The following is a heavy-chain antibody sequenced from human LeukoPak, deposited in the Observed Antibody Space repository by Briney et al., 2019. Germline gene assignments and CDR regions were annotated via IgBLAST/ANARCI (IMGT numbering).Heavy chain of an antibody. V-gene: IGHV4-59*01. Sequence: PSETLSLTCTVSGGSISSYYWSWIRQPPGKGLEWIGYIYYSGSTNYNPSLKSRVTISVDTSKNQFSLKLSSVTAADTAVYYCARVSSSSWYFAFDIWGQGTMVTVSS. CDR3: ARVSSSSWYFAFDI. CDR2: IYYSGST. CDR1: GGSISSYY. D-gene: IGHD6-13*01. J-gene: IGHJ3*02.